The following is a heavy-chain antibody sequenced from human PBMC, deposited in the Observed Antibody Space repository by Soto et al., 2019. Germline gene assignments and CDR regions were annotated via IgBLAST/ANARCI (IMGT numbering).Heavy chain of an antibody. Sequence: EVQLVETGGGLIQPGGSLRLSCAASGFTVSSNYMSWVRQAPGKGLDWVSVIYSGGSTYYADSVKGRFTISRDNSKNTLYLQMNSLRAEDTAVYYCARDKGYYDSSGYYSPLYYYYYGMDVWGQGTTVTVSS. J-gene: IGHJ6*02. CDR1: GFTVSSNY. CDR3: ARDKGYYDSSGYYSPLYYYYYGMDV. V-gene: IGHV3-53*02. CDR2: IYSGGST. D-gene: IGHD3-22*01.